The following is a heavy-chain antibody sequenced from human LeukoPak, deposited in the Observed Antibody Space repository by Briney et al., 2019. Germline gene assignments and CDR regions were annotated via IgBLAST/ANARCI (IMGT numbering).Heavy chain of an antibody. CDR1: GYTFTSYY. Sequence: WASVKVSCKASGYTFTSYYMHWVRQAPGKGLEWMGGFDPEDGETIYAQKFQGRVTMTEDTSTDTAYMELSSLRSEDTAVYYCAPKTYYYDSSGHRSWGQGTLVTVSS. D-gene: IGHD3-22*01. J-gene: IGHJ5*02. CDR2: FDPEDGET. CDR3: APKTYYYDSSGHRS. V-gene: IGHV1-24*01.